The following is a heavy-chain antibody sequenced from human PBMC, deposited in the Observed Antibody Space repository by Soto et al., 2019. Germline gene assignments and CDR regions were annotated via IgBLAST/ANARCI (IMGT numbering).Heavy chain of an antibody. CDR2: IIPIFNSA. V-gene: IGHV1-69*01. Sequence: QVQLVQSGAEVKRPGSSVKVSCKASGGTFNNYALSWVQQAPEQGLEWMGGIIPIFNSANYAQKFQGRVTITADDSTSTAYMELRSLRPDDTAVYYCAREVTVASYSFDFWGQGTLVTVSS. J-gene: IGHJ4*02. D-gene: IGHD5-12*01. CDR1: GGTFNNYA. CDR3: AREVTVASYSFDF.